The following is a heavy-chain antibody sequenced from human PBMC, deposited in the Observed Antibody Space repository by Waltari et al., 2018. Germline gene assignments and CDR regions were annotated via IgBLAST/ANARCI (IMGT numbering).Heavy chain of an antibody. D-gene: IGHD2-21*02. J-gene: IGHJ4*02. CDR2: MNPNSGGT. CDR3: ARGEVVTATAHY. Sequence: QVQLVQSGAEVKKPGASVKVSCKASGYTFTGYYMHWVRQAPGQGLEWMGWMNPNSGGTKHAQKFQGRVTMTRDTSISTAYMELSRLRSDDTAVYYCARGEVVTATAHYWGQGTLVTVSS. V-gene: IGHV1-2*02. CDR1: GYTFTGYY.